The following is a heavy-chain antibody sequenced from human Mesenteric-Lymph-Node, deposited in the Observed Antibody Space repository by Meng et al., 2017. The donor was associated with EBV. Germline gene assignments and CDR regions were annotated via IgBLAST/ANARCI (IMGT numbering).Heavy chain of an antibody. V-gene: IGHV4-61*01. D-gene: IGHD1-26*01. J-gene: IGHJ4*02. Sequence: EPCPGRATPSPTPSLTPTVHCSSVGSGSNYWSLIRQPPGKGLEWIGYIYYSGSTNYNPSLKSRVTISVDTSKNQFSLKLSSVTAADTAVYYCALIIVGATHFDYWGQGTLVTVSS. CDR2: IYYSGST. CDR1: CSSVGSGSNY. CDR3: ALIIVGATHFDY.